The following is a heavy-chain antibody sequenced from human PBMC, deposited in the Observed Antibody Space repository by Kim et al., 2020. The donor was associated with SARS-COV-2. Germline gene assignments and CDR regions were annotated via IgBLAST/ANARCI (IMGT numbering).Heavy chain of an antibody. J-gene: IGHJ4*02. D-gene: IGHD3-22*01. Sequence: YEDSVKGRFTISRDKSKNTLYLQMNSLRAEDTALYYCAKAKGYDSSGYYDYWGQGTLVTVSS. V-gene: IGHV3-23*01. CDR3: AKAKGYDSSGYYDY.